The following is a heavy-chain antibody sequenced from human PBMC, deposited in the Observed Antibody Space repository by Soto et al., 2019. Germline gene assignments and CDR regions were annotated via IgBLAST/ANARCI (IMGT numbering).Heavy chain of an antibody. CDR1: GFTFSSSA. V-gene: IGHV1-58*01. Sequence: SVKVSCKASGFTFSSSAVQWVRQARRQRLEWIGKIVVGSGNTNYAQKFQERVTITRDMSTSTAYMELSSLRSEDTAFYYCAAFDPGPMGFDPWGQGTLVTVSS. CDR2: IVVGSGNT. J-gene: IGHJ5*02. CDR3: AAFDPGPMGFDP. D-gene: IGHD3-9*01.